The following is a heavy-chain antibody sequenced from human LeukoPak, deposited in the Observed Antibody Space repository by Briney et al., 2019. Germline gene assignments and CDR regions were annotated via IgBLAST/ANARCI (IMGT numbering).Heavy chain of an antibody. D-gene: IGHD6-13*01. CDR1: GYTFTGYY. CDR2: INPNSGGT. V-gene: IGHV1-2*02. CDR3: AREVRDSSSWYSDYYYYMDV. J-gene: IGHJ6*03. Sequence: GASVKVSCKASGYTFTGYYMHWVRQAPGQGLEWMGWINPNSGGTNYAQKFQGRVTMTRDTSISTAYMELSRLRSDDTAVYYCAREVRDSSSWYSDYYYYMDVWGKGTTVTVSS.